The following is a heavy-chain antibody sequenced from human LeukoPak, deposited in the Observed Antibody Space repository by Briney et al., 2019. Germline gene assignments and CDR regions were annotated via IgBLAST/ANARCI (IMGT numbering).Heavy chain of an antibody. CDR3: ARIAGELGSYYFDY. V-gene: IGHV4-59*01. CDR2: IYYSGST. J-gene: IGHJ4*02. D-gene: IGHD3-16*01. CDR1: GGSISSYY. Sequence: NPSETLSLTCAVSGGSISSYYWSWLRQPPGKGLEWIGYIYYSGSTNYNPSLKSRVTISVDTSKNQFSLKLSSVTAADTAVYYCARIAGELGSYYFDYWGQGTLVTVSS.